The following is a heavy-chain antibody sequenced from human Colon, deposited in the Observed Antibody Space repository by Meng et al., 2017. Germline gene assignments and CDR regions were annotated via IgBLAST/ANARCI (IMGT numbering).Heavy chain of an antibody. Sequence: GGSLRLSCAASGFTFISYWMSWVRQAPGKGLEWVANIKQDGSEKYYVDSVKGRFTISRDNAKNSLYLQMNSLRAEDTAVYYCARGGGFDYVWGSYRLRGIDYWGQGTLVTVSS. D-gene: IGHD3-16*02. CDR1: GFTFISYW. CDR2: IKQDGSEK. CDR3: ARGGGFDYVWGSYRLRGIDY. J-gene: IGHJ4*02. V-gene: IGHV3-7*01.